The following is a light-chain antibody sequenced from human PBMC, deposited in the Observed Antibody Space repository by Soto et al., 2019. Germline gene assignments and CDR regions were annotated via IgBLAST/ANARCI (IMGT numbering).Light chain of an antibody. J-gene: IGLJ1*01. CDR3: SSFTSSSTYV. CDR2: EVS. CDR1: SSDVGSYNR. Sequence: QSALTQPPSGSGSPGQSVAISCTGTSSDVGSYNRVAWYQQSPGTAPKLMIYEVSNRPSGVPDRFSGSKSGNTASLTISGLQAEDEADYYCSSFTSSSTYVFGTGTKVTVL. V-gene: IGLV2-18*02.